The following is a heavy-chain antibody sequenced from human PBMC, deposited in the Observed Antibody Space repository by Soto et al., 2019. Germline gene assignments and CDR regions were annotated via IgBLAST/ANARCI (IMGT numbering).Heavy chain of an antibody. J-gene: IGHJ6*02. D-gene: IGHD2-21*01. CDR1: GFTFSSYG. CDR2: IWYDGSNK. Sequence: ESGGGVVQPGRSLRLSCAASGFTFSSYGMHWVRQAPGKGLEWVAVIWYDGSNKYYADSVKGRFTISRDNSKNTLYLQMNSLRAEDTAVYYCARVGVMGSYYYGMDVWGQGTTVTVSS. CDR3: ARVGVMGSYYYGMDV. V-gene: IGHV3-33*01.